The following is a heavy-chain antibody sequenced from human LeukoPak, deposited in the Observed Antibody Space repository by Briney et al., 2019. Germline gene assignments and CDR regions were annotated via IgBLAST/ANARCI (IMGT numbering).Heavy chain of an antibody. Sequence: PGGSLRPSCAASGFTFNTYWMAWVRQAPGKGLEWVANIKEDESAKHQADSVKGRFTISRDNARNSVYLQMSSLRGDDTAVYYCARDVGGSLDYWGQGTLVTVSS. CDR1: GFTFNTYW. CDR3: ARDVGGSLDY. D-gene: IGHD1-26*01. CDR2: IKEDESAK. J-gene: IGHJ4*02. V-gene: IGHV3-7*01.